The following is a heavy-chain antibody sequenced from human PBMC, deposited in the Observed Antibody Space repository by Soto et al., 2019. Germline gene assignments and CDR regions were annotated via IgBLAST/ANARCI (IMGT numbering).Heavy chain of an antibody. J-gene: IGHJ4*02. CDR3: AKLVGYGSGWYPDY. CDR1: GFTFRSYT. Sequence: PGGSLRLSCVASGFTFRSYTMNWVRQAPGKGLEWVSGISSSGDTTYYAHSVKGRFTISRDNYRDTLFLQMNSLRAEDTAVYYCAKLVGYGSGWYPDYWGQGIPVTVSS. D-gene: IGHD6-19*01. V-gene: IGHV3-23*01. CDR2: ISSSGDTT.